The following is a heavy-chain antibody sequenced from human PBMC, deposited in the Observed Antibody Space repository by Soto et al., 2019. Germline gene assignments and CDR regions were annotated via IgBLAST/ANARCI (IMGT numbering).Heavy chain of an antibody. J-gene: IGHJ6*02. CDR3: ARDTVPTYSSSWYALGYYYYGMDV. CDR1: GGTFSSYA. CDR2: IIPIFGTA. V-gene: IGHV1-69*01. D-gene: IGHD6-13*01. Sequence: QVQLVQSGAEVKKPGSSVKVSCKASGGTFSSYAISWVRQAPGQGLEWMGGIIPIFGTANYAQKFQGRVTITADESTSTAYMELSSLRSEDTAVYYCARDTVPTYSSSWYALGYYYYGMDVWGQGTTVTVSS.